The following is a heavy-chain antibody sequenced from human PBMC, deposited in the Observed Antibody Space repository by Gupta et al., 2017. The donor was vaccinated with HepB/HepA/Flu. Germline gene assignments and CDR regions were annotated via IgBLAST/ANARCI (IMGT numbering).Heavy chain of an antibody. CDR2: INHSEST. CDR1: GGSFSGYY. CDR3: ARGHTTVTTPNWFDP. D-gene: IGHD4-11*01. J-gene: IGHJ5*02. V-gene: IGHV4-34*01. Sequence: QVQLQQWGAGLLKPSETLSLTCAVYGGSFSGYYWSWIRQPPGKGLEWIGEINHSESTNYNPSLKSRVTISVDTSKNQFSLKLSSVTAADTAVYYCARGHTTVTTPNWFDPWGQGTLVTVSS.